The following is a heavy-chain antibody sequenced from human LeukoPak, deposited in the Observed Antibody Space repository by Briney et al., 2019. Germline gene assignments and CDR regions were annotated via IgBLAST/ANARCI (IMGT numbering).Heavy chain of an antibody. D-gene: IGHD1-26*01. CDR3: TSGYSGSYYRDY. Sequence: GGSLTLSRAASGFTYSGSAMHWVRQASGKGLEWVGRIRSKANSYATAYAASVKGRFTISRDDSKNTAYLQMNSLKTEDTAVYYCTSGYSGSYYRDYWGQGTLVTVSS. V-gene: IGHV3-73*01. CDR1: GFTYSGSA. J-gene: IGHJ4*02. CDR2: IRSKANSYAT.